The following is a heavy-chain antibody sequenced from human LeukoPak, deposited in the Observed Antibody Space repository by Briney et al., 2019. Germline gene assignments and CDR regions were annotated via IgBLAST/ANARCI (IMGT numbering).Heavy chain of an antibody. J-gene: IGHJ4*02. D-gene: IGHD3-22*01. CDR2: ISGSGGST. Sequence: PGGSLRLSRAASGFTFSSYAMSWVRQAPGKGLEWVSAISGSGGSTYYADSVKGRFTISRDNSKNTLYLQMNSLRAEDTAVYYCAKGYYYDSSGPSDYWGQGTLVTVSS. CDR3: AKGYYYDSSGPSDY. CDR1: GFTFSSYA. V-gene: IGHV3-23*01.